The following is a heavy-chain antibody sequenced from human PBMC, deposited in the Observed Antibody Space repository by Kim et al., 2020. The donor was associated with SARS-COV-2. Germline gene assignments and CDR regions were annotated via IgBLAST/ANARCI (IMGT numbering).Heavy chain of an antibody. V-gene: IGHV3-53*01. CDR2: IYAAGST. CDR3: ARSEVLGELQWGMDV. D-gene: IGHD1-7*01. CDR1: GFTVSSNY. Sequence: GGSLRLSCVASGFTVSSNYMNWVRQAPGKGLEWVSVIYAAGSTYYADSVRGRLTISRDISENTVYLQINSLRVVDTAVYYCARSEVLGELQWGMDVWGQGATVTASS. J-gene: IGHJ6*02.